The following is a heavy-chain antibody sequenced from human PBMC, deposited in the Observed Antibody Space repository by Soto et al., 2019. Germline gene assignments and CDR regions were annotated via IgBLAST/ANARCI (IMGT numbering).Heavy chain of an antibody. J-gene: IGHJ5*02. V-gene: IGHV4-30-4*01. Sequence: SETLSLTCTVSGGSISSGDYYWSWIRQPPGKGLEWIGYIYYSGSTYYNPSLKSRVTISVDTSKNQFSLKLSSVTAADTAVYYCARDRGYCISTSCPKGGWFDPWGQGTLVTVSS. CDR1: GGSISSGDYY. CDR2: IYYSGST. CDR3: ARDRGYCISTSCPKGGWFDP. D-gene: IGHD2-2*01.